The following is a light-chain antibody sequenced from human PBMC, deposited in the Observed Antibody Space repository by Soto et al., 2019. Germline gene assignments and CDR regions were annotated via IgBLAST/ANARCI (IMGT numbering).Light chain of an antibody. CDR2: EVS. Sequence: QSVLTQPPSASGSPGQSVTISCTGTSIDIGTYDYVSWYQHLPDKAPKLIIYEVSKRPSGVPDRFSGSKSGNTASLTVSGLQAEDEGDYYCCSYGGGNNFYVFGTGTKVTVL. CDR3: CSYGGGNNFYV. CDR1: SIDIGTYDY. J-gene: IGLJ1*01. V-gene: IGLV2-8*01.